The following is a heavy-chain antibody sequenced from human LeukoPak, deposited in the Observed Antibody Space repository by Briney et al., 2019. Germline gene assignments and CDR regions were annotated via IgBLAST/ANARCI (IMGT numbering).Heavy chain of an antibody. V-gene: IGHV3-53*01. D-gene: IGHD6-19*01. CDR2: IDYDGGSG. J-gene: IGHJ1*01. CDR3: TRNSGWYGLS. CDR1: GFTVSSNY. Sequence: GESLRLSCAASGFTVSSNYMSWVRQAPGKGLEWVSSIDYDGGSGHYADSVKGRFTISRDNSNNTLFLHLNSLRGEDTAVYYCTRNSGWYGLSWGQGTLVTVSS.